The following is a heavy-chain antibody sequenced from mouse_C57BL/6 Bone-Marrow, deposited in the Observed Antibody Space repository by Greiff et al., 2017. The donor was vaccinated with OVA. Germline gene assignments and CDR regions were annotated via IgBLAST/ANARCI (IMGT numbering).Heavy chain of an antibody. Sequence: QVQLQQSGAELVRPGTSVKVSCKASGYAFTNYLIEWVKQRPGQGLEWIGVINPGSGGTNYNEKFKGKATLTADKSSSTAYMQLSSLTSEDSAVYFCAREGVITTVVYFDYWGQGTTLTVSS. CDR2: INPGSGGT. CDR3: AREGVITTVVYFDY. J-gene: IGHJ2*01. CDR1: GYAFTNYL. D-gene: IGHD1-1*01. V-gene: IGHV1-54*01.